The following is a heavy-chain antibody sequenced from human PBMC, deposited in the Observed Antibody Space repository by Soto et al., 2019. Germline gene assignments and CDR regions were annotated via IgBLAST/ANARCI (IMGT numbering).Heavy chain of an antibody. V-gene: IGHV3-30-3*01. CDR1: GFTFSSYA. J-gene: IGHJ2*01. Sequence: QVQLVESGGGVVQPGRSLRLSCAASGFTFSSYAMHWVRQAPGKGLEWVAVISYDGSNKYYADSVKGRFTIPRDNSXNXXYLQMNSLRAEDTAVYYCAREVAYCGGDCYWYFDLWGRGTLVTVSS. CDR2: ISYDGSNK. D-gene: IGHD2-21*02. CDR3: AREVAYCGGDCYWYFDL.